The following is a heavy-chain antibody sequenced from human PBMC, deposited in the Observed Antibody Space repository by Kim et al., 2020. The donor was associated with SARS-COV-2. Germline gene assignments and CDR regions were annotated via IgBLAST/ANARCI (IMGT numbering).Heavy chain of an antibody. D-gene: IGHD2-2*01. CDR3: ARGNLGYCSSTSCWGYYYYGMDV. CDR2: INHSGST. Sequence: SETLSLTCAVYGGSFSGYYWSWIRQPPGKGLEWIGEINHSGSTNYNPSLKSRVTISVDTSKNQFSLKLSSVTAADTAVYYCARGNLGYCSSTSCWGYYYYGMDVWGHGPTVTVSS. CDR1: GGSFSGYY. V-gene: IGHV4-34*01. J-gene: IGHJ6*02.